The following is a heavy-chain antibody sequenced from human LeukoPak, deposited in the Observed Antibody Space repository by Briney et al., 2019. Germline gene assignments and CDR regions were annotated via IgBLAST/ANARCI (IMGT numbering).Heavy chain of an antibody. Sequence: GGSLRLSCAASGFNFRSYGMHWVRQAPGKGLEWVALTSYDGDNQYYGDSVKGRFTISRDNSKNTLYLQMNSLRAEDTAVYYCAKDLNYGNFDYWGRGTLVTVSS. V-gene: IGHV3-30*18. J-gene: IGHJ4*02. CDR1: GFNFRSYG. CDR2: TSYDGDNQ. D-gene: IGHD1-7*01. CDR3: AKDLNYGNFDY.